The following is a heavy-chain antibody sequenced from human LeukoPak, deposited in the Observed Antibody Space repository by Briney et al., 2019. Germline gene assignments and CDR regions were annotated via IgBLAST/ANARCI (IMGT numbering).Heavy chain of an antibody. CDR1: GFTFSTYA. CDR3: ARAGESSSSVGYYYYFMDV. CDR2: ISYDGSNK. D-gene: IGHD6-6*01. Sequence: PGGSLRLSCAASGFTFSTYAMHWVRQAPGKGLEWVAVISYDGSNKYYADSVKGRLTISRDNSKNTFYLQMNSLRAEDTAVYYCARAGESSSSVGYYYYFMDVWGKGTTVTVSS. V-gene: IGHV3-30*01. J-gene: IGHJ6*03.